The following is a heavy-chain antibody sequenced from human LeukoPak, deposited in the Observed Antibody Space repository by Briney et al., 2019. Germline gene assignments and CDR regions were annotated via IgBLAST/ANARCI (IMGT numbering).Heavy chain of an antibody. CDR3: ARGSALRQTTGTTFDS. Sequence: ASVKVSCKAPAYTFTDYYMHWVRQAPGQGLEWMGWINPHSGDTHYAQSFQGRVTMTRDTSISTAYMDLSRLTSDDTALYYCARGSALRQTTGTTFDSWGQGTLVTVSS. D-gene: IGHD4-17*01. V-gene: IGHV1-2*02. CDR2: INPHSGDT. CDR1: AYTFTDYY. J-gene: IGHJ4*02.